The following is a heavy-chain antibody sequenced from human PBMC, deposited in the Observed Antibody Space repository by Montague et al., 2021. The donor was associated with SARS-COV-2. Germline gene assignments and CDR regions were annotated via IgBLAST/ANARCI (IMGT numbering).Heavy chain of an antibody. D-gene: IGHD2-21*01. J-gene: IGHJ6*02. Sequence: SLRLSCAASGFIFSSYEMNWVRQAPRRGLEWISYISGSGGGSTKHYTDSVKGRFTISRDNAKNSLYLQMNSLRVEDTAIYYCARDRDWDDWCGMDVWGQGTTVTVSS. CDR1: GFIFSSYE. CDR2: ISGSGGGSTK. V-gene: IGHV3-48*03. CDR3: ARDRDWDDWCGMDV.